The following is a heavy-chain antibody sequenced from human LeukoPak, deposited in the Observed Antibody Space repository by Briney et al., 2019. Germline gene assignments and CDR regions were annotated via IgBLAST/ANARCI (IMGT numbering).Heavy chain of an antibody. CDR3: AKDKDSSGWYGNWFDP. V-gene: IGHV3-9*01. D-gene: IGHD6-19*01. Sequence: GGSLRLSCAASGFTFDDYAMHWVRQAPGKGLEWVSGISWNSGSIGYADSVKGRFTISRDNAKNSLYLQMYSLRAEDTALYYYAKDKDSSGWYGNWFDPWGQGTLVTVSS. J-gene: IGHJ5*02. CDR1: GFTFDDYA. CDR2: ISWNSGSI.